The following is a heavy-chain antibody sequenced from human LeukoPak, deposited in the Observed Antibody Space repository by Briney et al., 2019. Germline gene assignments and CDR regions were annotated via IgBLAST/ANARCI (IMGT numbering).Heavy chain of an antibody. Sequence: SVKVSCKASGGTFSSYAISWVRQAPGQGLEWMGGIIPIFGTANYAQKFQGRVTITADESTSTAYMELSSLRSEDTAVYYCARGSWHSHCSGGSCYSRFDYWGQGTLVTVSS. CDR1: GGTFSSYA. J-gene: IGHJ4*02. D-gene: IGHD2-15*01. CDR3: ARGSWHSHCSGGSCYSRFDY. CDR2: IIPIFGTA. V-gene: IGHV1-69*13.